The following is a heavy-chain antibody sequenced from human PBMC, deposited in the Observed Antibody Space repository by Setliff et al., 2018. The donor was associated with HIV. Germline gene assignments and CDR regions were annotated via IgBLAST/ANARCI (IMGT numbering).Heavy chain of an antibody. Sequence: ASVKVSCKASGYMFTSYGIGWVRQAPGQGPEWMGVINPSGGTTRYAQKFQGRVTLTRDTSTNTVYMEVSSLTSEDTAVYYCAREGGTTEGNIVIVTAPFFYLDVWGRGTLVTVSS. D-gene: IGHD2-21*02. CDR3: AREGGTTEGNIVIVTAPFFYLDV. J-gene: IGHJ2*01. CDR2: INPSGGTT. V-gene: IGHV1-46*01. CDR1: GYMFTSYG.